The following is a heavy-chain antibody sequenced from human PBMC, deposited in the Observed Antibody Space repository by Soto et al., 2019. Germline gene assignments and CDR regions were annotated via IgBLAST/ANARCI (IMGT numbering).Heavy chain of an antibody. J-gene: IGHJ5*02. CDR1: GASLSDNC. V-gene: IGHV4-34*01. Sequence: SETLSLTCAVYGASLSDNCCNWLRQPPGKGLEWIGEINHSGNTNYNPSLRSRVTISIDTSKNQLSLNLRSVSAADTAVYYCARGKGAFDAWGE. CDR3: ARGKGAFDA. CDR2: INHSGNT.